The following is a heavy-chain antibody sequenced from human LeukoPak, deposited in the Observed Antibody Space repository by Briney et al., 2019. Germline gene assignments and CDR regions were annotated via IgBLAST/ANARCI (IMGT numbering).Heavy chain of an antibody. CDR3: ARVDIVVVPAVRFYFDY. CDR1: GGSISSYY. Sequence: SETLSLTCTVPGGSISSYYWSWIRQPPGKGLEWIGYIYYSGSTNYNPSLKSRVTISVDASKNQFSLKLSSVTAADTAVYYCARVDIVVVPAVRFYFDYWGQGTLVTVSS. V-gene: IGHV4-59*01. J-gene: IGHJ4*02. D-gene: IGHD2-2*01. CDR2: IYYSGST.